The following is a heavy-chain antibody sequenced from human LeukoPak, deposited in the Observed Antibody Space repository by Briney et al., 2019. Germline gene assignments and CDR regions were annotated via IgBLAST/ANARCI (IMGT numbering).Heavy chain of an antibody. J-gene: IGHJ6*03. CDR1: GYTFTSYG. D-gene: IGHD6-13*01. V-gene: IGHV1-18*01. CDR2: ISAYNGNT. CDR3: ARDHSSSWYYYYYYMDV. Sequence: ASVKVSCKASGYTFTSYGISWVRQAPGQGLEWMGWISAYNGNTNYAQKLQGRVTMTTDTSTSTAYMELRSLGSDDTAVYYCARDHSSSWYYYYYYMDVWGKGTTVTVSS.